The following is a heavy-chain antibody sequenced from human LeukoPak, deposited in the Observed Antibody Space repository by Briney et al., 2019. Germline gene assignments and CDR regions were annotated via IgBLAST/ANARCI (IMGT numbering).Heavy chain of an antibody. Sequence: GGSLRPSCAASGFTFSSYEMNWVRQAPGKGLEWVSYISNSGSTIYYADSVKGRFTISRDNAKNSLYLQMNSLRAEDTAVYYCARNPLDYYGMDVWGQGTTVTVSS. J-gene: IGHJ6*02. CDR3: ARNPLDYYGMDV. V-gene: IGHV3-48*03. CDR2: ISNSGSTI. CDR1: GFTFSSYE.